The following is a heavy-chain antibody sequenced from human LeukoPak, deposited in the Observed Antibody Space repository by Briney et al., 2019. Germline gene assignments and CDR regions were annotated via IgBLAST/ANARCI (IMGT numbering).Heavy chain of an antibody. CDR1: GFTFSSYG. D-gene: IGHD6-13*01. CDR2: ISYDGSNK. CDR3: ARKGGKSSSWNY. J-gene: IGHJ4*02. V-gene: IGHV3-30*03. Sequence: GGSLRLSCAASGFTFSSYGMHWVRQAPGKGLEWVAVISYDGSNKYYADSVKGRFTISRDNSKNTLYLQMNSLRAEDTAVYYCARKGGKSSSWNYWGQGTLVTVSS.